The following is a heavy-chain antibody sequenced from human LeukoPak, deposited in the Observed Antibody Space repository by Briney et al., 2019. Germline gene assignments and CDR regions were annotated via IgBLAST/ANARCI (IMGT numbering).Heavy chain of an antibody. CDR1: GYSISSGYY. Sequence: SETLSLTCAVSGYSISSGYYWGWIRQPPGKGLEWIGSIYHSGSTYYNPSLKSRVTISVDTSKNQFSLKLTSVTAAATAVYNCAKIFYYDSSGYYPFGGFDYWGQGTLVTVSS. J-gene: IGHJ4*02. D-gene: IGHD3-22*01. CDR2: IYHSGST. V-gene: IGHV4-38-2*01. CDR3: AKIFYYDSSGYYPFGGFDY.